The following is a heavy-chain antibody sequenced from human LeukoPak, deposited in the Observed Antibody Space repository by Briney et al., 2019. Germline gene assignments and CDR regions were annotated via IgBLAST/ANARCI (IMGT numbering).Heavy chain of an antibody. D-gene: IGHD3-22*01. Sequence: PGGSLRLSCAASGFTFSSYAMHWVRQAPGKGLEWVALISYDGSNKYYADSVKGRFTISRDNSKNTLYLQMNNLRAEDTAVYYCARGAYYYDSSGEGGAFDIWGQGTMVTVSS. CDR1: GFTFSSYA. CDR2: ISYDGSNK. V-gene: IGHV3-30-3*01. J-gene: IGHJ3*02. CDR3: ARGAYYYDSSGEGGAFDI.